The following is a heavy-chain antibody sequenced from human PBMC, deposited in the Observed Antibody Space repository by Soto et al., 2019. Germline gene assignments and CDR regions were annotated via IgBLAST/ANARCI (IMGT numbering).Heavy chain of an antibody. CDR3: ARAYGYYFDY. CDR1: GGSISSYY. V-gene: IGHV4-59*01. CDR2: IYYSGRT. D-gene: IGHD4-17*01. Sequence: QVQLQESGPGLVKPSETLSLTCTVSGGSISSYYWSWIRQPPGKGLEWIGDIYYSGRTNYNPSLKGRVTISVDTSKNQFSLKLSSVTAAYTAVYYCARAYGYYFDYWGQGTLVTVSS. J-gene: IGHJ4*02.